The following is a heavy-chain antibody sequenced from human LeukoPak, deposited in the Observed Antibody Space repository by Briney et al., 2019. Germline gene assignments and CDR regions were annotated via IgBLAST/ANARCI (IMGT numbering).Heavy chain of an antibody. Sequence: SETLSLTCTVSGGSISSYYWSWIRQPPGKGLEWIGYIYYSGSTYYNPSLKSRVTISVDTSKNQFSLKLSSVTAADTAVYYCARDYSSSWGTKGGFDYWGQGTLVTVSS. CDR2: IYYSGST. J-gene: IGHJ4*02. CDR3: ARDYSSSWGTKGGFDY. D-gene: IGHD6-13*01. CDR1: GGSISSYY. V-gene: IGHV4-59*12.